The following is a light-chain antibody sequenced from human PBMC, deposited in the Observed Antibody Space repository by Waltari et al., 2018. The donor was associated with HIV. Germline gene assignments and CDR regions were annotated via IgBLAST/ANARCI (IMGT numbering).Light chain of an antibody. V-gene: IGLV2-8*01. CDR1: NSDIGGYNY. J-gene: IGLJ2*01. CDR2: EVT. CDR3: SSYADRNGFYVV. Sequence: QSALTQPPSASGSPGQSVTISCTGTNSDIGGYNYVSWYQQHPGQAPKLVISEVTQRPPGVPDRFSGSKSGTTASLTVSGLQAEDEADYYCSSYADRNGFYVVFGGGTRLTVL.